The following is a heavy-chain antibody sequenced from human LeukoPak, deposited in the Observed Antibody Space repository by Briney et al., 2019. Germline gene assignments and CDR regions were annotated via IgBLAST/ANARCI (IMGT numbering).Heavy chain of an antibody. CDR3: ARQGALGLPGSGSALDAFDI. V-gene: IGHV5-51*01. Sequence: GESLKISCKGSGYSFTSYWIGWVRQMPGKGLEWMGIIYPGDSDTRYSPSFQGQVTISADKSISTAYLQWSSLKASDTAMYYCARQGALGLPGSGSALDAFDIWGQGTMVTVSS. D-gene: IGHD1-26*01. CDR1: GYSFTSYW. J-gene: IGHJ3*02. CDR2: IYPGDSDT.